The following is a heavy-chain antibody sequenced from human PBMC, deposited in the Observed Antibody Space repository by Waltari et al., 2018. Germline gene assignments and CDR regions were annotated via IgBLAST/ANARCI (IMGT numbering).Heavy chain of an antibody. D-gene: IGHD1-26*01. Sequence: QLQLQQSGPGLVKPSASLFLSCAVSGDSVSTNYWWSWVRHPPGKGLEWIGQIHGTGKTNYNPSLESRVTVSMDTSNNQFSLRVTSPTAADTAVYFCARDRGRGLYLDSWGQGTLVTVS. J-gene: IGHJ4*02. CDR2: IHGTGKT. CDR3: ARDRGRGLYLDS. V-gene: IGHV4-4*02. CDR1: GDSVSTNYW.